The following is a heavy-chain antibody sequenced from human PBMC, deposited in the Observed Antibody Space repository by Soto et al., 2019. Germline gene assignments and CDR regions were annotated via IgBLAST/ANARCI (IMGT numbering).Heavy chain of an antibody. Sequence: GESLKISCKGSGFTFTSYWIAWVRQMPGKGLEWMGIIYPGDSDSSYSPSFQGQVTISADKSINTAHLHWSSLKASDTAIYYCAKHEGYCSTTTCSNFDYRGQGTLVTVSS. CDR2: IYPGDSDS. D-gene: IGHD2-2*01. CDR1: GFTFTSYW. V-gene: IGHV5-51*01. J-gene: IGHJ4*02. CDR3: AKHEGYCSTTTCSNFDY.